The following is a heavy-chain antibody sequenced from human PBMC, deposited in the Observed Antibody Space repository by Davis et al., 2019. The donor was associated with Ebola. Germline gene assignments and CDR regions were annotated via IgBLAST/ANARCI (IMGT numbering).Heavy chain of an antibody. CDR2: ISAYNGNT. CDR3: ARAPRAAAAGTYFDY. CDR1: GGTFSSYA. D-gene: IGHD6-13*01. V-gene: IGHV1-18*01. Sequence: ASVKVSCKASGGTFSSYAISWVRQAPGQGLEWMGWISAYNGNTNYAQKLQGRVTMTTDTSTSTAYMELRSLRSDDTAVYYCARAPRAAAAGTYFDYWGQGTLVTVSS. J-gene: IGHJ4*02.